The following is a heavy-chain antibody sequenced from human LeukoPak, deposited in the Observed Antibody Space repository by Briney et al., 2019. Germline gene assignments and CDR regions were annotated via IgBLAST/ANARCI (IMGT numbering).Heavy chain of an antibody. Sequence: GASVTVSCKASGYTFTDYYIHWVRQAPGQGLEWVGYINPNSGVTNSAQKFQGRVTLTRDTSIATAYMELNRLTSDDTALYYCARDRPNNWFDPWGQGTLVTVSS. CDR3: ARDRPNNWFDP. CDR1: GYTFTDYY. J-gene: IGHJ5*02. CDR2: INPNSGVT. V-gene: IGHV1-2*02.